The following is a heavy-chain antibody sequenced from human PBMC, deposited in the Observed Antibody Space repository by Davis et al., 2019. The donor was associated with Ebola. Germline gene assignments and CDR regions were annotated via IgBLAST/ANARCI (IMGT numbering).Heavy chain of an antibody. CDR1: GFTFSSYG. D-gene: IGHD3-10*01. CDR3: AKDLHHAGFGDLLYYYYGMDV. CDR2: ISYDGSNK. V-gene: IGHV3-30*18. J-gene: IGHJ6*02. Sequence: GGSLRLSCAASGFTFSSYGMHWVRQAPGKGLEWVAVISYDGSNKYYADSVKGRFTISRDNSKNTLYLQMNSLRAEDTAVYYCAKDLHHAGFGDLLYYYYGMDVWGQGTTVTVSS.